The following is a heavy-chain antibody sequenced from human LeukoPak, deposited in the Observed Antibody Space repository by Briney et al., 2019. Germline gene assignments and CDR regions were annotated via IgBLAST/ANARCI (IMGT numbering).Heavy chain of an antibody. CDR3: ARDGDIVVVPAANGGVDY. V-gene: IGHV3-33*01. D-gene: IGHD2-2*01. J-gene: IGHJ4*02. CDR2: IWYDGSNK. CDR1: GFTFSSYG. Sequence: GGSLRLSWAASGFTFSSYGMHWVRQAPAKGLEWVAVIWYDGSNKYYADSVKGRFTISRDNSKNTLYLQMNSLRAEDTAVYYCARDGDIVVVPAANGGVDYWGQGTLVTVSS.